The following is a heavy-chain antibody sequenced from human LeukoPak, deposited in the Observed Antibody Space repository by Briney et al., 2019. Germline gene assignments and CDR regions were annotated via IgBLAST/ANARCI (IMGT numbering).Heavy chain of an antibody. J-gene: IGHJ2*01. V-gene: IGHV6-1*01. CDR2: TYYRSKWFN. Sequence: SQTVPLTCAISGDRVSSNSAAWNWIRLSPSRGLEWLGRTYYRSKWFNDYAVSVNSPITINADTSKNQFSLQLNSVTPEDTAVYYCARSRNKYFDLWGRGTLVTVSS. CDR1: GDRVSSNSAA. CDR3: ARSRNKYFDL.